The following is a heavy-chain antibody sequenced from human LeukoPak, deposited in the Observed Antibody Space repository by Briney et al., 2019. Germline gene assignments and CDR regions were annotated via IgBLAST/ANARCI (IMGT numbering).Heavy chain of an antibody. CDR1: GFTFSSYG. D-gene: IGHD3-22*01. Sequence: PGGSLRLSCAASGFTFSSYGTHWVRQAPGKGLEWVAVISYDGSNKYYADSVKGRFTISRDNSKNTLYLQMNSLRAEDTAVYYCAKRGLYDSSGYYYNWGQGTLVTVSS. CDR2: ISYDGSNK. V-gene: IGHV3-30*18. CDR3: AKRGLYDSSGYYYN. J-gene: IGHJ4*02.